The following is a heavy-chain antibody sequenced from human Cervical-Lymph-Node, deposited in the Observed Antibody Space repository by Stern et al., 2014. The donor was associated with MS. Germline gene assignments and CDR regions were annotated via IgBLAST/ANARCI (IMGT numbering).Heavy chain of an antibody. Sequence: MPLVQSGAEVKKPGESLKVSCKLSGYSFTIYYIAWVRQMPGKGLEWMVVIYPYDSDTTYSSSFQGQVTIAADKSITTAYLQWSSLRASDTAMYYCARHVQGFDYWGQGTLVTVSS. J-gene: IGHJ4*02. V-gene: IGHV5-51*01. CDR2: IYPYDSDT. CDR1: GYSFTIYY. CDR3: ARHVQGFDY.